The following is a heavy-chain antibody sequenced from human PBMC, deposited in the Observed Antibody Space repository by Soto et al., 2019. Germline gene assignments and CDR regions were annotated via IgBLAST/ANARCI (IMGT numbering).Heavy chain of an antibody. J-gene: IGHJ4*02. CDR3: ARSSDGYDLALADARLGY. V-gene: IGHV3-21*01. Sequence: GGSLRLSCAASGFTFSISSMNWVRQAPGKGLEWVSSISGTSDYISYADSVKGRFTISRDNAKNSLYLQMNSLRAEDTAVYYCARSSDGYDLALADARLGYWGQGTLVTVSS. CDR2: ISGTSDYI. CDR1: GFTFSISS. D-gene: IGHD5-12*01.